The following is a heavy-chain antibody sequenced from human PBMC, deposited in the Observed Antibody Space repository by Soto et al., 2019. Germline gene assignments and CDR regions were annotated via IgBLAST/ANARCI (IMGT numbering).Heavy chain of an antibody. CDR3: ARVGGVAARTFDY. V-gene: IGHV4-59*01. CDR1: GGSISDFY. Sequence: QVQLQESGPGLVKASETLSLTCTVSGGSISDFYWSWARQPPGKGLEWIGYIYYSGRTDYNPPLKGRVTISIDTSKNQFSLKLRSVTAADTAVYYCARVGGVAARTFDYWGQGTLVTVSS. D-gene: IGHD6-6*01. J-gene: IGHJ4*02. CDR2: IYYSGRT.